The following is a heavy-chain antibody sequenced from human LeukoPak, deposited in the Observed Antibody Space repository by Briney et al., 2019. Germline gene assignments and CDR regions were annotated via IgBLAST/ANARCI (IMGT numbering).Heavy chain of an antibody. D-gene: IGHD2-21*02. V-gene: IGHV3-48*03. CDR2: ISSSGSNI. Sequence: PGGSLRLSCAASGFTFSSYEMNWVRQAPGKGLEWVSYISSSGSNIYYADSVKGRFTISRDNAKNSLYLQMNSLRAEDTAVYYCARAIVVVTLDAFDIWGQGTMVTVSS. CDR3: ARAIVVVTLDAFDI. J-gene: IGHJ3*02. CDR1: GFTFSSYE.